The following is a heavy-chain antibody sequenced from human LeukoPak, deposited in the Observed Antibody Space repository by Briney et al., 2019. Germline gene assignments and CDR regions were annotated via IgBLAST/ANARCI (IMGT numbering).Heavy chain of an antibody. CDR1: GFTFSSYG. V-gene: IGHV3-30*02. J-gene: IGHJ6*02. CDR2: IRYDGSNK. CDR3: ATSAAMVTAYYYYYGMDV. Sequence: GGSLRLSCAASGFTFSSYGMHWVRQAPGKGLEWVAFIRYDGSNKYYADSVKGRFPISRDNAKNTLYLQMNSLGAEDTAVYYCATSAAMVTAYYYYYGMDVWGQGTTVTVSS. D-gene: IGHD5-18*01.